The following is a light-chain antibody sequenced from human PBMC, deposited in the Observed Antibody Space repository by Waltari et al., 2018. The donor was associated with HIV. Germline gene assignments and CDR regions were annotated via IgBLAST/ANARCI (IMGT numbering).Light chain of an antibody. CDR3: QQYSGYPYT. Sequence: DIQMIQSPTTLSASVGDRVTITCRATQNISPWVSWFRQKPGKAPSLLIFKASNLQSGVPSRFSGSVSGTEFTLTISSLQPDDLGTYYCQQYSGYPYTFGQGTKLEI. V-gene: IGKV1-5*03. CDR2: KAS. CDR1: QNISPW. J-gene: IGKJ2*01.